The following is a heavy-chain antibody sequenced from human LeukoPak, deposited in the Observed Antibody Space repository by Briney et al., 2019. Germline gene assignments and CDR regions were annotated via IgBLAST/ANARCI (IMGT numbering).Heavy chain of an antibody. D-gene: IGHD2-2*01. CDR3: PRGAEYCSSTSCPRIDY. Sequence: PSETLSLTCAVYGGSPSAYYSSWISPPPGNGLEWIGEIKHSVSTNYNPSLKSRSTLSVDTSNNQFSLKLRSVTLTHTPVHSCPRGAEYCSSTSCPRIDYWGQGTPVTVSS. J-gene: IGHJ4*02. CDR1: GGSPSAYY. CDR2: IKHSVST. V-gene: IGHV4-34*01.